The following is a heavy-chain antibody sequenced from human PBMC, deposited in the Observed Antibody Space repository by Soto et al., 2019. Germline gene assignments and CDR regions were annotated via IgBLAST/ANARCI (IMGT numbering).Heavy chain of an antibody. CDR3: AREGQSDFVVVVAAIDY. CDR2: INPSGGST. V-gene: IGHV1-46*02. CDR1: GYTFNSYG. J-gene: IGHJ4*02. Sequence: ASVKVSCKASGYTFNSYGISWVRQAPRQGLEWMGIINPSGGSTSYAQKFQGRVTMTRDTSTSTVYMELSSLRSEDTAVYYCAREGQSDFVVVVAAIDYWGQGTLVTVSS. D-gene: IGHD2-15*01.